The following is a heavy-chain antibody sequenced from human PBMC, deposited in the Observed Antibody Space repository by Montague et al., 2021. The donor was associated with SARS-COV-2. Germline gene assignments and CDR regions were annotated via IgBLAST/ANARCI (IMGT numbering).Heavy chain of an antibody. CDR2: ISDSGST. CDR1: GGSISSSSHY. D-gene: IGHD2-15*01. V-gene: IGHV4-61*05. CDR3: ARHYSATLPAVY. J-gene: IGHJ4*02. Sequence: SETLSLTCAVSGGSISSSSHYWGWIRQPPGKGLEWIGYISDSGSTNYNPSLTSRVTMSVDTSKNQFSLKVNSVTAADTAVYYCARHYSATLPAVYWGQGTLVTVSS.